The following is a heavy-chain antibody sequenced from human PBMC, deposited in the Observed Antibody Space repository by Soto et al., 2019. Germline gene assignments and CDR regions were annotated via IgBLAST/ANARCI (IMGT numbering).Heavy chain of an antibody. J-gene: IGHJ6*02. CDR2: INAGNGNT. Sequence: ASVKVSCKASGYTFTSYGISWVRQAPGQGLEWMGWINAGNGNTKYSQKFQGRVTITRDTSASTAYMELSSLRSEDTAVYYCARDLVMDVWGQGTTVTVSS. CDR3: ARDLVMDV. V-gene: IGHV1-3*01. CDR1: GYTFTSYG. D-gene: IGHD2-8*02.